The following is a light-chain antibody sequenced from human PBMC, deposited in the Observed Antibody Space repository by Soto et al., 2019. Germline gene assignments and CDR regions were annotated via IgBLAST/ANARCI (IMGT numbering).Light chain of an antibody. Sequence: DIQMTQSPSTLSASVGDGVTITCRASQSIGSWLAWYQQKPGKAPKLLIYKATNLQSGVPSRFGGSGSGTDFSLTISSLQPVDSATYFCQQYNDFQYTFGPGTTLEI. CDR3: QQYNDFQYT. V-gene: IGKV1-5*03. CDR2: KAT. J-gene: IGKJ2*01. CDR1: QSIGSW.